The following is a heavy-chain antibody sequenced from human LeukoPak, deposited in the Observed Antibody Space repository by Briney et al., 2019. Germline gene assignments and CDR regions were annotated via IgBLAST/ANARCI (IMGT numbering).Heavy chain of an antibody. V-gene: IGHV1-18*01. J-gene: IGHJ4*02. CDR3: ARWNDYVWGSYRSHRNYFDY. CDR1: GYTFTSYG. D-gene: IGHD3-16*02. CDR2: ISAYNGNT. Sequence: ASVKVSCKASGYTFTSYGISWVRQAPGQGLEWMGWISAYNGNTNYAQKLQGRVTMTTDTSTSTAYMELRSLRSDDTAVYYCARWNDYVWGSYRSHRNYFDYWGQGTLVTVSS.